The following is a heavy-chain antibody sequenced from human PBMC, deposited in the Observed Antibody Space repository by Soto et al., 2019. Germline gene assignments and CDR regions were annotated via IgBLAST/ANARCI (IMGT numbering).Heavy chain of an antibody. D-gene: IGHD6-13*01. Sequence: GASVKVSCKASGYTFTNSGFSWVRQAPGQGLEWMGWISAYNGNTNYAQKLQGRVTMTTDTSTSTAYMELRSLRSDDTAVYYCARGIAAANNWFDPWGQGTLVTVSS. CDR1: GYTFTNSG. CDR3: ARGIAAANNWFDP. CDR2: ISAYNGNT. V-gene: IGHV1-18*01. J-gene: IGHJ5*02.